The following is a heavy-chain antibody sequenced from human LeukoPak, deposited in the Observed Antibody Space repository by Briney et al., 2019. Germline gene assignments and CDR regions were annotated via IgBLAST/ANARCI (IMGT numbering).Heavy chain of an antibody. D-gene: IGHD2-2*01. J-gene: IGHJ4*02. CDR2: ISGSGGST. V-gene: IGHV3-23*01. CDR1: GFTFSSYA. CDR3: AKPIVVVPAAEYYFDY. Sequence: GGSLRLSCAASGFTFSSYAMSWVRQAPGKGLEWVSAISGSGGSTYYADSVKGRFTISRDNSKNTLHLQMNSLRAEDTAVYYCAKPIVVVPAAEYYFDYWGQGTLVTVSS.